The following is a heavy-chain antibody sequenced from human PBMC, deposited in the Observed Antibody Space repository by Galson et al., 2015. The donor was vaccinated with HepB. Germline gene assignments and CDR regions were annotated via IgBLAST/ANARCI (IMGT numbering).Heavy chain of an antibody. Sequence: SLRLSCAASGFTFSSYVMHWVRQAPGKGLEWVAVISYDGSNKYFVDSVKGRFTISRDNSKNTLYLRMNSLRAEDTAVYYCARGHLGWQLAYYYMDVWGKGTTVTVSS. D-gene: IGHD6-6*01. V-gene: IGHV3-30-3*01. CDR3: ARGHLGWQLAYYYMDV. J-gene: IGHJ6*03. CDR1: GFTFSSYV. CDR2: ISYDGSNK.